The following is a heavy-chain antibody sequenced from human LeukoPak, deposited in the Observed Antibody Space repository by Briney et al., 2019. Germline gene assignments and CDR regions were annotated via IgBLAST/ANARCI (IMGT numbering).Heavy chain of an antibody. CDR3: ARRSEFGVLYYMDV. J-gene: IGHJ6*03. CDR2: ISGSSGTI. D-gene: IGHD3-16*01. Sequence: PGGSLRLSCAASGFTFSSYSMNWVRQAPGKGLEWVSYISGSSGTIYYADSVKSRFTISRDNAKSSLYLQMNSLRAEDTAVYYCARRSEFGVLYYMDVWGKGTTVTVSS. CDR1: GFTFSSYS. V-gene: IGHV3-48*01.